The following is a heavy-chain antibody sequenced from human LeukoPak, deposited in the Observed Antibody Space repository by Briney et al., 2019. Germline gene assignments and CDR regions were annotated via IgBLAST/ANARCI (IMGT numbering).Heavy chain of an antibody. Sequence: ASVKVSCKASGYTFTSYYMHWVRHAPGQGLEWMGIINTSGGSTSYAQKFQGRVTMTRDTSTSTVYMELSSLRSEDTAVYYCARADGYDYYFDYWGQGTLVTVSS. D-gene: IGHD5-12*01. V-gene: IGHV1-46*01. CDR2: INTSGGST. CDR1: GYTFTSYY. CDR3: ARADGYDYYFDY. J-gene: IGHJ4*02.